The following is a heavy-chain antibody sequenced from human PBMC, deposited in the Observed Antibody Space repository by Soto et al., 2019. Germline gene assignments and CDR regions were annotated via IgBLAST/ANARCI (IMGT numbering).Heavy chain of an antibody. CDR1: GFTFSGSA. V-gene: IGHV3-73*01. CDR2: IRSKANSYAT. CDR3: TSERPLYCSGGSCYSDAFDI. Sequence: QPGRSLRLSCAASGFTFSGSAMHWAREASGKGREWVGRIRSKANSYATAYAASVKGRFTISRDDSKNTAYLQMNSLKTEDTAVYYCTSERPLYCSGGSCYSDAFDIWGQGTMVTVSS. J-gene: IGHJ3*02. D-gene: IGHD2-15*01.